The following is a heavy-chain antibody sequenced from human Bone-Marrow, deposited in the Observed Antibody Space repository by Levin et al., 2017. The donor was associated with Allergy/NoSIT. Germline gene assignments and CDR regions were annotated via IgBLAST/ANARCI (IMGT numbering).Heavy chain of an antibody. J-gene: IGHJ6*02. Sequence: GASVKVSCAVSGFTFSKYAMHWVRQAPGKGLEWVATITYDGNNRYFADSVKGRFTISRDRFEDSVHLQMNRLRVDDTAIYYCARDLNFGPDYYYGLGFWGQGTAVTVSS. CDR3: ARDLNFGPDYYYGLGF. CDR2: ITYDGNNR. D-gene: IGHD1-7*01. CDR1: GFTFSKYA. V-gene: IGHV3-30*03.